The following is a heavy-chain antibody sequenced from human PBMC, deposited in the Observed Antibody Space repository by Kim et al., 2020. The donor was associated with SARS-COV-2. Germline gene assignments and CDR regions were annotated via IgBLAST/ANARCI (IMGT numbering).Heavy chain of an antibody. Sequence: ASVKVSCKASEYTFTDYYLHWVPQAPGQGLEWMGWINPNSGVTTYAQRFEGRVSMTRHTSITTVYMELGGLTSDDSAIYYCARDAGTTWYGSFSHWGQGT. CDR1: EYTFTDYY. CDR2: INPNSGVT. J-gene: IGHJ4*02. V-gene: IGHV1-2*02. D-gene: IGHD6-13*01. CDR3: ARDAGTTWYGSFSH.